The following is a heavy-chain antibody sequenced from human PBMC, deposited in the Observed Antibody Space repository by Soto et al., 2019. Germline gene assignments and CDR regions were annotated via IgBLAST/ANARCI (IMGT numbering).Heavy chain of an antibody. J-gene: IGHJ4*02. D-gene: IGHD1-26*01. CDR1: GGSISPSVGS. CDR2: IYHSGST. CDR3: AVGQGRKTDY. Sequence: PSETLSLTCTVSGGSISPSVGSLSGWRRQPPGKGLEWSGEIYHSGSTNYNPSLRSRVTVSVDKSKNQFSLKLTSVTAADTAVYCCAVGQGRKTDYWGKGTLVTVSS. V-gene: IGHV4-61*05.